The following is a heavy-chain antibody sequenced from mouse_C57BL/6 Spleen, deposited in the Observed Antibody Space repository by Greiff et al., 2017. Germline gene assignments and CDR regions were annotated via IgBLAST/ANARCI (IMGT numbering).Heavy chain of an antibody. D-gene: IGHD1-1*01. J-gene: IGHJ2*01. Sequence: QVQLQQPGAELVKPGASVKMSCKASGYTFTSYWITWVKQRPGQGLEWIGDIYPGSGSTNYNEKFKSKATLTVDTSSHTAYMQLSSLTSEDSAVYYCARESSYYYGSSCDYWGQGTTLTVSS. V-gene: IGHV1-55*01. CDR3: ARESSYYYGSSCDY. CDR1: GYTFTSYW. CDR2: IYPGSGST.